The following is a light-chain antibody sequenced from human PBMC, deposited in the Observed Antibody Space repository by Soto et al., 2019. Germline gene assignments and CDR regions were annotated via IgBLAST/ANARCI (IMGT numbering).Light chain of an antibody. CDR1: QSVSSN. Sequence: EIVLTQPPGTLSVSPGERATLSCRASQSVSSNLAWYQQKPGQAPRLLIYDASNRATGIPARFSGSGSGTDFTLTISSLEPEDFAVYYCQQRSNWPLTFGGGTKVDIK. V-gene: IGKV3-11*01. CDR2: DAS. J-gene: IGKJ4*01. CDR3: QQRSNWPLT.